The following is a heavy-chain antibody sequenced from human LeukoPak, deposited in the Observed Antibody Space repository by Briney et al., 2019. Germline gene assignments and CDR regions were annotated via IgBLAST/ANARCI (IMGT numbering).Heavy chain of an antibody. CDR2: ISGSGGST. CDR1: GFTFSSYA. V-gene: IGHV3-23*01. J-gene: IGHJ4*02. D-gene: IGHD1-26*01. Sequence: GGSLRLSCAASGFTFSSYAMSWVRQAPGKGLEWVSAISGSGGSTYYADSVKGRFTISRDNSKNTLYLQTNSLRAEDTAVYYCAKVIRGTKLFDYWGQGTLVTVSS. CDR3: AKVIRGTKLFDY.